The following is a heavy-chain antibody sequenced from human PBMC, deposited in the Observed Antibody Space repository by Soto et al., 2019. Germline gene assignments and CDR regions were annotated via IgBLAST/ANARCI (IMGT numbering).Heavy chain of an antibody. CDR1: CFTFSNYG. D-gene: IGHD1-26*01. J-gene: IGHJ6*02. Sequence: GGSLRLSCAASCFTFSNYGMHWVRQAPGKGLEWVAIIWHDGNNKYYADSVRGRFIISRDNSKNRLYLQMNSLRAEDTAVYYCASDLVGASDSYGLDVWGQGTPVTVSS. CDR3: ASDLVGASDSYGLDV. V-gene: IGHV3-33*01. CDR2: IWHDGNNK.